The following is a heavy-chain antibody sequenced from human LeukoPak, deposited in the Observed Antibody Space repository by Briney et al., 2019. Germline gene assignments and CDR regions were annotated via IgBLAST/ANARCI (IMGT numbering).Heavy chain of an antibody. Sequence: PRGSLRLSCAASGFTFSDYYMSWIRQAPGKGLEWVSYISSSGSTIYYADSVKGRFTISRDNAKNSLYLQMNSLRAEDTAVYYCAREIAPLYGSGSYYNLKSGDYWGQGILVTVSA. CDR1: GFTFSDYY. J-gene: IGHJ4*02. D-gene: IGHD3-10*01. CDR2: ISSSGSTI. V-gene: IGHV3-11*01. CDR3: AREIAPLYGSGSYYNLKSGDY.